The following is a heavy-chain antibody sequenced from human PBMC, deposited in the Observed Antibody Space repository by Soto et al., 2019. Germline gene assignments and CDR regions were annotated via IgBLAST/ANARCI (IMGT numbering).Heavy chain of an antibody. V-gene: IGHV3-30*18. Sequence: GGSLRLSCAASGFTFSSYGMHWVRQAPGKGLEWVAVISYDGSNKYYADSVKGRFTISRDNSKNTLYLQMNSLRAEDTAVYYCAKDRIHYYDFWSGYLYYFDYWGQGTLVTVSS. J-gene: IGHJ4*02. CDR2: ISYDGSNK. CDR1: GFTFSSYG. D-gene: IGHD3-3*01. CDR3: AKDRIHYYDFWSGYLYYFDY.